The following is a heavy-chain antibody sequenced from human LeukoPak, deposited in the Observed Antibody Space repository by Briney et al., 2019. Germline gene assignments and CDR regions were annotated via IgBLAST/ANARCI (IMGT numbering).Heavy chain of an antibody. Sequence: SETLSLTCTVSGGSISSYYWSWIRQPPGKGLEWIGYIYYSGSTNYNPSLKSRVTISVDTSKNQFSLKLSSVTAADTAVYYCARAVYYGSTLDYWGQGTLATVSS. V-gene: IGHV4-59*01. J-gene: IGHJ4*02. CDR3: ARAVYYGSTLDY. CDR1: GGSISSYY. CDR2: IYYSGST. D-gene: IGHD3-10*01.